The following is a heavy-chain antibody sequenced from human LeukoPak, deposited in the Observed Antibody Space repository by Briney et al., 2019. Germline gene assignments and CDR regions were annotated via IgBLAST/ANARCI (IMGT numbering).Heavy chain of an antibody. CDR1: GGSISSSSYY. Sequence: SETLSLTCTVSGGSISSSSYYWGWIRQPPGKGLEWIGSIYYSGSTYYNPSLKSRVTISVDTSKNQFSLKLSSVTAADTAVYYCAGRGYSGYDWSLLLGYWFDPWGQGTLVTVSS. J-gene: IGHJ5*02. D-gene: IGHD5-12*01. V-gene: IGHV4-39*01. CDR3: AGRGYSGYDWSLLLGYWFDP. CDR2: IYYSGST.